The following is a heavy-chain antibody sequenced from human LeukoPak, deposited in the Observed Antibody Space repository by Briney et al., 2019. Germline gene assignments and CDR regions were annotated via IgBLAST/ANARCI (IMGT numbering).Heavy chain of an antibody. D-gene: IGHD6-13*01. CDR3: VKSGYSSSYYGMDV. J-gene: IGHJ6*02. Sequence: PGGSLRLSCSASGFTFSSYAMHWVRQAPGKGLEYVSAISSNGGSRYYADSVKGRFTVSRDNSKNTLYLQMSSLRAEDTAVYYCVKSGYSSSYYGMDVWGQGTTVTVSS. CDR1: GFTFSSYA. CDR2: ISSNGGSR. V-gene: IGHV3-64D*09.